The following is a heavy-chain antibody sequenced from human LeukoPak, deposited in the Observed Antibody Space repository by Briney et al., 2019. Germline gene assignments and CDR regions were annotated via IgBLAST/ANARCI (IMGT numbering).Heavy chain of an antibody. J-gene: IGHJ4*02. Sequence: PSETLSLTCSVSGGSISSSRSYWGWIRRPPGQGLEWIGTIYYSGSSFDNPALKSRVTISVDTSKNQFSLKLSPVTAADTAVYYCARHRSGWLQSSFDYWGQGTLVTVSS. D-gene: IGHD5-24*01. V-gene: IGHV4-39*01. CDR3: ARHRSGWLQSSFDY. CDR1: GGSISSSRSY. CDR2: IYYSGSS.